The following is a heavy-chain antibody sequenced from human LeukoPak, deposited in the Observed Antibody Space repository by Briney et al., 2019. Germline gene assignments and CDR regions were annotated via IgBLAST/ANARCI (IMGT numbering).Heavy chain of an antibody. CDR3: ARARSSGWWDY. Sequence: GGSLRLSCAASGFTFSSYDMHWVRQATGKGLEWVSAIGTAGDTYYPGSVKGRFTISRENAKNSLYLQMNSLRAGDTAVYYCARARSSGWWDYWGQGTLVTVSS. J-gene: IGHJ4*02. CDR1: GFTFSSYD. CDR2: IGTAGDT. V-gene: IGHV3-13*01. D-gene: IGHD6-19*01.